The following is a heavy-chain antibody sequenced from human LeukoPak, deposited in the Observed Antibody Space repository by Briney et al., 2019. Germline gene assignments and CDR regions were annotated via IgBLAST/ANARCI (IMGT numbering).Heavy chain of an antibody. CDR2: ISVYNGNT. D-gene: IGHD2-15*01. V-gene: IGHV1-18*01. CDR3: ARDLLPRVSYLDY. CDR1: GYTFTSYG. J-gene: IGHJ4*02. Sequence: GASVTVSCKASGYTFTSYGISWVRQAPGQGLGWMGWISVYNGNTNYAQKLQGRVTMTTDTSTSTAYMELRSLRSDDTAVYYCARDLLPRVSYLDYWGQGTLVTVSS.